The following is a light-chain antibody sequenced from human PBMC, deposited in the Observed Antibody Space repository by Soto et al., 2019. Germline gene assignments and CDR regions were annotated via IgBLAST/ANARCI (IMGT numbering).Light chain of an antibody. Sequence: QSALTQPPSVSGSPGQSVTISCTGASSGVGGYNRVSWYQQPPGSAPKLLIYEVTNRPSGVPDRFSGSKSGNTASLTISGLQAEDEADYFCSLYTSTNVIFGGGTQLTVL. CDR2: EVT. CDR3: SLYTSTNVI. CDR1: SSGVGGYNR. J-gene: IGLJ2*01. V-gene: IGLV2-18*01.